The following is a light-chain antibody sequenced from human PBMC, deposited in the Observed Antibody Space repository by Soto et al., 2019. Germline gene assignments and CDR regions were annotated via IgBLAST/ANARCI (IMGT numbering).Light chain of an antibody. V-gene: IGLV2-14*01. CDR1: SSDVGGHNL. CDR2: EFN. CDR3: SSFVSGSTCV. Sequence: QSALTQPASVSGSPGQSVTISCTGTSSDVGGHNLVSWYQQHPGKPPKLLIYEFNHRPSGMSYRCSGSKSGNTSSLTISGLQAEDEGDYFCSSFVSGSTCVFGGGTKVSVL. J-gene: IGLJ3*02.